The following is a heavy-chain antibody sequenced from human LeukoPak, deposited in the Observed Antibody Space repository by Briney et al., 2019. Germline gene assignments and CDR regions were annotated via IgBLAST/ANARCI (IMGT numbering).Heavy chain of an antibody. CDR1: GGSISSSSYY. CDR3: ARHNDSSGYYPSYFDY. Sequence: SETLSLTCTVSGGSISSSSYYWGWIRQPPGKGLEWIGSIYYSGSTYYNPSLKSRVTTSVDTSKNQFSLKLNAMTAADTAVYYCARHNDSSGYYPSYFDYWGQGTLVTVSS. J-gene: IGHJ4*02. D-gene: IGHD3-22*01. CDR2: IYYSGST. V-gene: IGHV4-39*01.